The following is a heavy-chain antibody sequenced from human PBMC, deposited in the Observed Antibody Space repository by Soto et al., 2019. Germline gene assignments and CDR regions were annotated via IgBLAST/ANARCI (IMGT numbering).Heavy chain of an antibody. CDR1: GYTFTSYG. CDR3: ARDLTPGLVDH. CDR2: ISAYNGNT. J-gene: IGHJ4*02. D-gene: IGHD3-9*01. V-gene: IGHV1-18*01. Sequence: ASVKLSCEASGYTFTSYGISWVRQAPGQGLEWMGWISAYNGNTNYAQKLQGRVTMTTDTSTSTAYMELRSLRSDDTAVYYCARDLTPGLVDHWGQGTLVTVSS.